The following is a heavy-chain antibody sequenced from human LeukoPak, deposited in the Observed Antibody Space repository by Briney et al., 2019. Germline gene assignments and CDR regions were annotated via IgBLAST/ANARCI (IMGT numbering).Heavy chain of an antibody. J-gene: IGHJ6*02. CDR3: ARLAAEMATGMDV. V-gene: IGHV5-10-1*01. CDR2: IDSGDSYT. Sequence: GESLKISCKGSGYSFTSYWITWVRQMPGKGLEWMGRIDSGDSYTNHSPSFQGHVTISADKSISTAYLQWSSLKASDTAMYYCARLAAEMATGMDVWGQGTTVTVSS. CDR1: GYSFTSYW. D-gene: IGHD5-24*01.